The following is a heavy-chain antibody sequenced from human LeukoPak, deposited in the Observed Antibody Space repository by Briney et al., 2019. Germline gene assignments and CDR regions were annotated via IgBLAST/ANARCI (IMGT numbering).Heavy chain of an antibody. D-gene: IGHD4-17*01. CDR3: ARDPYMTTVTTPGY. Sequence: GGSLRLSCAASGFTFSSYGMHWVRQAPGKGLEWVAVISYDGSNKYYADSVKGRFTISRDNSKNTLYLQMNSLRAEDTAVYYCARDPYMTTVTTPGYWGQGTLVTVSS. CDR2: ISYDGSNK. CDR1: GFTFSSYG. J-gene: IGHJ4*02. V-gene: IGHV3-30*03.